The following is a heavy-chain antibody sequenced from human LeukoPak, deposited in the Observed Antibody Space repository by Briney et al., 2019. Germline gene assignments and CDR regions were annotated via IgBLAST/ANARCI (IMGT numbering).Heavy chain of an antibody. CDR2: ISASGSLT. J-gene: IGHJ4*02. D-gene: IGHD3-10*01. Sequence: PGGSLRLSCAASEFTFSTYAMSWVRQAPGKGLEWVSSISASGSLTYYADSVKGRFTISRDNSKSILFLQMSSLTAEDTAVYYWAKGWFGETLHGPHDYWGQGTLVTVSS. CDR1: EFTFSTYA. CDR3: AKGWFGETLHGPHDY. V-gene: IGHV3-23*01.